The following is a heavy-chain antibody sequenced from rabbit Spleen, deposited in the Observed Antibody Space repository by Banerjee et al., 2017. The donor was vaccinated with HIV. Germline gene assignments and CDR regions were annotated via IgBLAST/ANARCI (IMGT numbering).Heavy chain of an antibody. CDR3: ARDTSSSFSSYGMDL. V-gene: IGHV1S40*01. CDR2: IEVGSSDFT. Sequence: QSLEESGGDLVKPGASLTLTCTASGVSFSISSYMCWVRQAPGKGLEWIACIEVGSSDFTYYATWAKGRFTISKTSSTTVTLQVTRLTAADTATYFCARDTSSSFSSYGMDLWGPGTLVTV. J-gene: IGHJ6*01. CDR1: GVSFSISSY. D-gene: IGHD1-1*01.